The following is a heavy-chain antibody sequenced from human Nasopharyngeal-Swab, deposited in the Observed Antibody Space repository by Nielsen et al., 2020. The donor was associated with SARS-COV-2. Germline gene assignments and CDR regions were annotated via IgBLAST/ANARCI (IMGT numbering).Heavy chain of an antibody. CDR1: GFTFSYSY. J-gene: IGHJ6*02. CDR2: ISGNSDVT. D-gene: IGHD2-15*01. V-gene: IGHV3-11*06. Sequence: GESLKISCAASGFTFSYSYVTWVRQAPVKGLESFSYISGNSDVTNYADSVSGRFTISRDNAKNSLYLQMNSLRVEDTAVYFCARDFGYCRGGACTYFGMDVWGQGTTVTVSS. CDR3: ARDFGYCRGGACTYFGMDV.